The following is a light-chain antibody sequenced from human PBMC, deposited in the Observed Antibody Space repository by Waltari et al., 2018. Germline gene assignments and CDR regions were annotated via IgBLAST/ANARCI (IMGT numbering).Light chain of an antibody. CDR1: QSISSY. V-gene: IGKV1-39*01. CDR2: AAS. J-gene: IGKJ1*01. Sequence: DIQMTQSPSSLSASVRDRVTITCRASQSISSYLNWYQQKPGKVPKLLIYAASNLQSGVPSRFSGSGSGTDFTLTISSLQPEDFATYYCQQSYSTPETFGQGTKVQIK. CDR3: QQSYSTPET.